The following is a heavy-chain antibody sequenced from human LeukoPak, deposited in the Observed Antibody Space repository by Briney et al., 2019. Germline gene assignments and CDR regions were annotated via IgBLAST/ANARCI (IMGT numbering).Heavy chain of an antibody. CDR1: GFTFNSYS. CDR3: ARDRGYCTSDDCYRWLHY. CDR2: ISHTSEST. Sequence: GGSLRLSCAASGFTFNSYSMSWVRQAPGKGLEWVSYISHTSESTYYADSVRGRFSISRDDAKSSLYLQMNSLRDEDTAAYYCARDRGYCTSDDCYRWLHYWGQGTLVIVSS. J-gene: IGHJ4*02. V-gene: IGHV3-48*02. D-gene: IGHD2-8*01.